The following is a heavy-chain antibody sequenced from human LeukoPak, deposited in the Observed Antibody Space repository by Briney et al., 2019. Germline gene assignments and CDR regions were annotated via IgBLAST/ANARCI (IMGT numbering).Heavy chain of an antibody. CDR1: GGSISRSSFY. CDR3: ARRMISEASIDKGNWLDP. J-gene: IGHJ5*02. Sequence: SETLSLTCTVSGGSISRSSFYWGWIRQPPGKGLEWIGSIYHSGSTYYNPSLESRVSVSVDTSKSQFSLRLSSVTAADTAVYYCARRMISEASIDKGNWLDPWGQGTLVTVSS. V-gene: IGHV4-39*01. D-gene: IGHD3-22*01. CDR2: IYHSGST.